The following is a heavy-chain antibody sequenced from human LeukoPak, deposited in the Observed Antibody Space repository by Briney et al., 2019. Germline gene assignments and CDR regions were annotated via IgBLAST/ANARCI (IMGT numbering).Heavy chain of an antibody. Sequence: GGSLRLSCAASGFTFSNYYMNWVRQAPGKGLEWVSHISSSSSTIYYADSVKGRFTISRDNAKSSLYLQMNSLRAEDTAVYYCATMYSGTYYFDYWGQGALATVSS. V-gene: IGHV3-48*01. CDR2: ISSSSSTI. D-gene: IGHD1-26*01. J-gene: IGHJ4*02. CDR1: GFTFSNYY. CDR3: ATMYSGTYYFDY.